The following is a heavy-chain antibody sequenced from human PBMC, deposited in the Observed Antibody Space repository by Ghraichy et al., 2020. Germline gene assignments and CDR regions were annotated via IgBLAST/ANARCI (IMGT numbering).Heavy chain of an antibody. J-gene: IGHJ4*02. CDR3: ARHSSYYGNFDS. Sequence: PETLSLTCTVSGGSISSSAYYWGWIRQPPGKGLEWIGSIYSSGSIYYNPSLKSRVTISVDTSKNQFSLKLSSVTAADTAVYYCARHSSYYGNFDSWGQGTLVTVSS. CDR2: IYSSGSI. D-gene: IGHD1-26*01. V-gene: IGHV4-39*01. CDR1: GGSISSSAYY.